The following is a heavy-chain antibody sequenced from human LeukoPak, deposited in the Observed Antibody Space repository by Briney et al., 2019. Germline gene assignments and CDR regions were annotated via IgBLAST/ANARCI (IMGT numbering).Heavy chain of an antibody. Sequence: PSETLSLTCTVSGGSVSGYYWSWIRQPPGKGLEWIGYIYSSGSTSYSPSLMSRGTISVDTSKNQFSLKLSSVTAADTAVYYCTSHPSTWYTCGWIIWSQGTLVTASS. D-gene: IGHD6-13*01. V-gene: IGHV4-59*08. CDR2: IYSSGST. J-gene: IGHJ4*02. CDR3: TSHPSTWYTCGWII. CDR1: GGSVSGYY.